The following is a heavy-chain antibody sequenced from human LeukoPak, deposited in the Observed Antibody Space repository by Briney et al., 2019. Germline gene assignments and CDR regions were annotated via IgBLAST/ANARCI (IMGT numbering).Heavy chain of an antibody. CDR3: ARVRSGSLDY. J-gene: IGHJ4*02. D-gene: IGHD1-26*01. CDR1: GFTFRTYA. V-gene: IGHV3-21*01. Sequence: GGSLRLSCAASGFTFRTYAMTWVRQAPGKGLEWVSFIRSSSSDIYYADSVKGRFTISRDNAKNSLYLQMDSLRAEDTAVYYCARVRSGSLDYWGQGTLVTVSS. CDR2: IRSSSSDI.